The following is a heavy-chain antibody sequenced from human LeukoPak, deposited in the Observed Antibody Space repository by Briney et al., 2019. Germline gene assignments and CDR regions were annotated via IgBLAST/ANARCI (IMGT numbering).Heavy chain of an antibody. J-gene: IGHJ4*02. CDR3: AKVGGSYYYFDY. CDR2: ISYDGSNK. Sequence: GGSLRLSCAASGFTFRNYAMHWVRQAPGKGLEWVAVISYDGSNKYYADSVKGRFTISRDNSKNTLYLQVNSLRAEDTAVYYCAKVGGSYYYFDYWGQGTLVTVSS. D-gene: IGHD1-26*01. CDR1: GFTFRNYA. V-gene: IGHV3-30*04.